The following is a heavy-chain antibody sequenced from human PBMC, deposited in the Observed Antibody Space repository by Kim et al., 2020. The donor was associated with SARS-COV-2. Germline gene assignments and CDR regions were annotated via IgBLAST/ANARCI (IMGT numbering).Heavy chain of an antibody. CDR2: ISGSGGTT. D-gene: IGHD1-26*01. J-gene: IGHJ2*01. CDR3: AKSGRNSLRQNWYVDL. V-gene: IGHV3-23*01. Sequence: GGSLRLSCAASGFTFSSHAMSWVRQAPGKGLEWVSVISGSGGTTFYADSVKGRFTFSRDNSRNTLYLQMNSLRAEDTALYYCAKSGRNSLRQNWYVDLWG. CDR1: GFTFSSHA.